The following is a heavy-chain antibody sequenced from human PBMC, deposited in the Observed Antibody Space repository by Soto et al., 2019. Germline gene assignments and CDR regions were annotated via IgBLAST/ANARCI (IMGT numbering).Heavy chain of an antibody. CDR3: ARSLYDFWSGYYNNAFDI. Sequence: SETLSLTCTVSGGSISSGGYYWSWIRQHPGKGLEWIGYIYYSGSTYYNPSLKSRVTISVDTSKNQFSLKLSSVTAADTAVYYCARSLYDFWSGYYNNAFDIWGQGTMVTVSS. J-gene: IGHJ3*02. CDR2: IYYSGST. D-gene: IGHD3-3*01. CDR1: GGSISSGGYY. V-gene: IGHV4-31*03.